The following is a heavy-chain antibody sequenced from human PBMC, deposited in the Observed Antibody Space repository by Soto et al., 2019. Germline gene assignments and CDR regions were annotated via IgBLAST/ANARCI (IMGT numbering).Heavy chain of an antibody. CDR3: ATSRGWVFAIPIEGSNCLAT. D-gene: IGHD1-26*01. CDR1: ADTFPSYY. Sequence: ASGKGSCDAPADTFPSYYIHCMRQPPGHGLEWIGIINPDGGSCRFARTLQGRITMTTETSTSTVYMELGRLGSEDTGVYYCATSRGWVFAIPIEGSNCLATWGQGSLVPVS. J-gene: IGHJ5*02. V-gene: IGHV1-46*04. CDR2: INPDGGSC.